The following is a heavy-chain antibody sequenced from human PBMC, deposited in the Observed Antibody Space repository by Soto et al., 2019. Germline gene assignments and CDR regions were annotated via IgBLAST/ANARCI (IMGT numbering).Heavy chain of an antibody. Sequence: EVQLVESGGGLVQPGGSLRLSCAASGFTFSSYSMNWVRQAPGKGLEWVSYISSSSSTIYYADSVKGRFTISRDNAKNSLYLQMNILRAEDTAVYYCARSYMVRGVISLDYWGQGTLVTVSS. CDR2: ISSSSSTI. CDR3: ARSYMVRGVISLDY. D-gene: IGHD3-10*01. V-gene: IGHV3-48*01. J-gene: IGHJ4*02. CDR1: GFTFSSYS.